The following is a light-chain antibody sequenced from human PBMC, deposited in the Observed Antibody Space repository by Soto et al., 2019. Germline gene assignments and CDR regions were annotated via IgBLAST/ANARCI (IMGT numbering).Light chain of an antibody. CDR2: GAS. CDR3: QHYAGSPWT. V-gene: IGKV3-20*01. J-gene: IGKJ1*01. Sequence: EIVLTQSPGTLSLSPGERAPPSCRASQRGGYFYLAWYHPKPGQAPRLLIYGASSRAPGIPDRFSGSGSGTDFTLTINRLEPEDFAVYFCQHYAGSPWTFGQGTKVEI. CDR1: QRGGYFY.